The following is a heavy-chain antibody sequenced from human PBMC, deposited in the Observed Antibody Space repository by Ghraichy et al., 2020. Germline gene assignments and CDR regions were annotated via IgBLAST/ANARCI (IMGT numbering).Heavy chain of an antibody. CDR3: ARPGAGYCSSTRCPVNIDH. D-gene: IGHD2-2*01. J-gene: IGHJ4*02. Sequence: LSLTCAASGFTFSDYPMHWVRQAPGKGLEWVAVISYDGSNKYYADSVKGRFTISRDNSKNTLFLQMNSLRAEDTAVYYCARPGAGYCSSTRCPVNIDHWGQGTLVTVSS. V-gene: IGHV3-30-3*01. CDR1: GFTFSDYP. CDR2: ISYDGSNK.